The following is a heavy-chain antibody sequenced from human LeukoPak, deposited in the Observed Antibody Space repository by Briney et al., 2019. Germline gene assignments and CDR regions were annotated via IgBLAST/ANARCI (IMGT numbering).Heavy chain of an antibody. Sequence: SVKVSCKASGGTFSSYAISWVRQAPGQGLEWTGRIIPIFGIANYAQKFQGRVTITADKSTSTAYMELSSLRSEDTAVYYCTSGTTVVTALDYWGQGTLVTVSS. V-gene: IGHV1-69*04. J-gene: IGHJ4*02. CDR2: IIPIFGIA. CDR3: TSGTTVVTALDY. D-gene: IGHD4-23*01. CDR1: GGTFSSYA.